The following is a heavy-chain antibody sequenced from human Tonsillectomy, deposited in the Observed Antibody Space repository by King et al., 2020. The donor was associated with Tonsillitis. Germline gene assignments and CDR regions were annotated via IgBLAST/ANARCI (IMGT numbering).Heavy chain of an antibody. D-gene: IGHD3-22*01. CDR1: GFTFSSYG. CDR2: ISYDGSGK. J-gene: IGHJ4*02. CDR3: AKDTSSVLPNVPDY. Sequence: GQLVQSGGGVDKPGRSLRLSCEASGFTFSSYGMHWLRQAPGKGLEWVAVISYDGSGKDYADSVKGRVTISRDNSKNTLNLQMNSLRVEDTAMYYCAKDTSSVLPNVPDYWGQGTLLTVSS. V-gene: IGHV3-30*18.